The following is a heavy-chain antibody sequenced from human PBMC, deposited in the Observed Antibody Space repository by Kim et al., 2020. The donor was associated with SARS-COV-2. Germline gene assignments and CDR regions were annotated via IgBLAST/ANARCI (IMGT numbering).Heavy chain of an antibody. CDR1: DDSITSSSYY. CDR3: ARRQPHVDTSFFDF. D-gene: IGHD5-18*01. CDR2: VYYSGST. J-gene: IGHJ4*01. Sequence: SETLSLTCTVSDDSITSSSYYWGWIRQPPGKGLDWIGNVYYSGSTYYKPSLQSRVTISLDTSKKQISLKLRSVTAADTAVYFCARRQPHVDTSFFDFWG. V-gene: IGHV4-39*01.